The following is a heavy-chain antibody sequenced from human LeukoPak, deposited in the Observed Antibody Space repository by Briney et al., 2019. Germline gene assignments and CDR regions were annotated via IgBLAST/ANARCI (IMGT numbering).Heavy chain of an antibody. V-gene: IGHV3-11*01. CDR2: ISSSGSTI. CDR3: ARGFAAAGRRYYYDMDV. D-gene: IGHD6-13*01. Sequence: GGSLRLSCAASGFTFSDYYMSWIRQAPGKGLEWVSYISSSGSTIYYADSVKGRFTISRDNAKNSLYLQVNSLRAEDTAVYYCARGFAAAGRRYYYDMDVWGQGTTVTVSS. J-gene: IGHJ6*02. CDR1: GFTFSDYY.